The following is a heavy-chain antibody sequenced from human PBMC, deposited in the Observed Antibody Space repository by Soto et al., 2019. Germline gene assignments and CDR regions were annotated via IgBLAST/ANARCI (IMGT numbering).Heavy chain of an antibody. Sequence: EVQLWESGGGLVQPGGSLRLSCAASGFSFSTYAMTWVRQAPGKGLQWVSAISGGGSNTHYADSVKGRFTISRDNFKKLLHLQMNSLRAEDTAIYYCAKFSAASVYDISSAPDYWGQGTLVTVSS. J-gene: IGHJ4*02. CDR1: GFSFSTYA. V-gene: IGHV3-23*01. CDR3: AKFSAASVYDISSAPDY. D-gene: IGHD3-9*01. CDR2: ISGGGSNT.